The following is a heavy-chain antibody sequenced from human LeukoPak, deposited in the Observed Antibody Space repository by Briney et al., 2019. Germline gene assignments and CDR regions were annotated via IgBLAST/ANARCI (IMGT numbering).Heavy chain of an antibody. CDR2: ISSSSYI. CDR1: GFTFSSYS. V-gene: IGHV3-21*01. Sequence: GGSLRLSCAASGFTFSSYSMNWVRQAPGKGLEWVSSISSSSYIYYADSVKGRFTISRDNAKNSLYLQMNSLRAEDTAVYYCARERGPTVFDYWGQGTLVTVSS. CDR3: ARERGPTVFDY. J-gene: IGHJ4*02. D-gene: IGHD4-17*01.